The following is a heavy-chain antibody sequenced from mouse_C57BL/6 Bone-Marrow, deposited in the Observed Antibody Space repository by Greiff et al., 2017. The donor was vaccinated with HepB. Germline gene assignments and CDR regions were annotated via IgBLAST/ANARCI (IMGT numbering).Heavy chain of an antibody. CDR2: FYPGSGSI. D-gene: IGHD1-1*01. V-gene: IGHV1-62-2*01. CDR3: ARHEDPLYYYGSSPWFAY. J-gene: IGHJ3*01. CDR1: GYTFTAYT. Sequence: QVQLQQSGAELVKPGASVKLSCKASGYTFTAYTIHWVKQRSGQGLEWIGWFYPGSGSIKYNEKFKDKATLTADKSSSTVYMELSRLTSEDSAVYFCARHEDPLYYYGSSPWFAYWGQGTLVTVSA.